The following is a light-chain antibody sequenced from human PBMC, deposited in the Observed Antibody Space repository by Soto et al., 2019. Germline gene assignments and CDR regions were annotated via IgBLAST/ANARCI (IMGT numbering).Light chain of an antibody. CDR3: HSRA. J-gene: IGKJ5*01. V-gene: IGKV1-5*01. Sequence: DIQMTQSPSSLSASVGDRVTITCRASQNIRSWLAWYQQKPGRAPKLLIYDASTLESGVPSRFSGSGSETEFTLTISRLQPDDFATYFCHSRAFGQGTRLEIK. CDR1: QNIRSW. CDR2: DAS.